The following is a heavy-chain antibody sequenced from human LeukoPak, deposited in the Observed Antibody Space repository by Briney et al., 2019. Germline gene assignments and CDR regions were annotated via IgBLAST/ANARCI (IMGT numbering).Heavy chain of an antibody. Sequence: SETLSLTCTVSGGSISSYYWSWIRKPPGKGLEWIGYIYYSGSTNYNPSLKSRVTISVDTSKNQFSLKLSSVTAADTAVYYCARDRGGSYHFDYWGQGTLVTVSS. D-gene: IGHD1-26*01. CDR1: GGSISSYY. J-gene: IGHJ4*02. CDR2: IYYSGST. CDR3: ARDRGGSYHFDY. V-gene: IGHV4-59*01.